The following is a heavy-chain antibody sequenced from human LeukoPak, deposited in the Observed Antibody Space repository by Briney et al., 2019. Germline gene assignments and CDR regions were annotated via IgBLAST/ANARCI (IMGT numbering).Heavy chain of an antibody. D-gene: IGHD3-9*01. CDR3: ARGSYDIFTGYYPQGAFDI. Sequence: ASVKVSCKVSGYTLTELSMHWVRQAPGKGLEWMGGFDPEDGETIYAQKFQGRVTMTEDTSTDTAYMELSSLRSEDTAVYYCARGSYDIFTGYYPQGAFDIWGQGTMVTVSS. J-gene: IGHJ3*02. V-gene: IGHV1-24*01. CDR2: FDPEDGET. CDR1: GYTLTELS.